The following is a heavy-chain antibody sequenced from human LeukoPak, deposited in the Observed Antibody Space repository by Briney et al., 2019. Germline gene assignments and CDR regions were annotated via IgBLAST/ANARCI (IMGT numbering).Heavy chain of an antibody. CDR2: TSYSGST. D-gene: IGHD3-10*01. Sequence: SETLSLACTVSGGSISLYYWSWIRQPPGKGLEWIGYTSYSGSTYYNPSLKSRVTISVDTSKNQFSLKLSSVTAADTAVYYCARQPLIGAYYYGSGTKAWFDPWGQGTLVTVSS. V-gene: IGHV4-59*04. J-gene: IGHJ5*02. CDR1: GGSISLYY. CDR3: ARQPLIGAYYYGSGTKAWFDP.